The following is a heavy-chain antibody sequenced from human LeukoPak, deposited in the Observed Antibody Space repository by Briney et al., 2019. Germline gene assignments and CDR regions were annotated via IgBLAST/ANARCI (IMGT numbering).Heavy chain of an antibody. Sequence: SETLSLTCAVYGGSFSGYYWSWIRHPPGKGLEWIGEINHSGSTNYNPSLTSRVTISVDTSKNQFSLKLSSVTAADTAVYYCARGWYYYGSGSYRNYYYYYGMDVWGQGTTVTVSS. D-gene: IGHD3-10*01. J-gene: IGHJ6*02. CDR3: ARGWYYYGSGSYRNYYYYYGMDV. CDR1: GGSFSGYY. CDR2: INHSGST. V-gene: IGHV4-34*01.